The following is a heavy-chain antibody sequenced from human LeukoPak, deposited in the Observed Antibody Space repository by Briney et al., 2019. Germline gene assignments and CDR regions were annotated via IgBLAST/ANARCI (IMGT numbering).Heavy chain of an antibody. D-gene: IGHD1-26*01. CDR1: GGSISSSSYY. CDR3: ARQISGSYYDFDY. Sequence: PSETLSLTCTVSGGSISSSSYYWGWIRQPPGKGLEWIGSIYYSGSTYYNPSLKSRVTISVDTSKNQFSLKLSTVTAADTAVYYCARQISGSYYDFDYWGQGTLVTVSS. V-gene: IGHV4-39*01. J-gene: IGHJ4*02. CDR2: IYYSGST.